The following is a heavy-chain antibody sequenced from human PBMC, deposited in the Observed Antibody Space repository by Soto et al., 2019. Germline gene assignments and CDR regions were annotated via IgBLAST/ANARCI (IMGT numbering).Heavy chain of an antibody. V-gene: IGHV4-34*01. CDR3: ARAYCSSTSCYVYFDY. J-gene: IGHJ4*02. CDR1: GGSFSGYY. CDR2: INHSGST. D-gene: IGHD2-2*01. Sequence: QVQLQQWGAGLLKPSETLSRTCAVYGGSFSGYYWSWIRQPPGKGLEWIGEINHSGSTNYNPSLKSRVTISVDTSKNQFSLKLSSVTAADTAVYYCARAYCSSTSCYVYFDYWGQGTLVTVSS.